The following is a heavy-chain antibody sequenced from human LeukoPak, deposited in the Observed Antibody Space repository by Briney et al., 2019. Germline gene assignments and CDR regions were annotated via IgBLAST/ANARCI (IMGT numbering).Heavy chain of an antibody. CDR2: INPNSGGT. CDR1: GYTFTGYY. Sequence: ASVKVSCKASGYTFTGYYMHWVRQAPGQGLEWMGRINPNSGGTNYAQKVQGRVTMTRDTSISTAYMELSRLRSDDTAVYYCARVDTIYQFDYWGQGTLVTVPS. CDR3: ARVDTIYQFDY. D-gene: IGHD3-3*01. J-gene: IGHJ4*02. V-gene: IGHV1-2*06.